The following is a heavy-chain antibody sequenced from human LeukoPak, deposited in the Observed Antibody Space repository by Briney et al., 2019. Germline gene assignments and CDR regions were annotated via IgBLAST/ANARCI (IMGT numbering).Heavy chain of an antibody. CDR2: IIPIFGTA. D-gene: IGHD4-17*01. CDR3: ARTPYGDYAYFDY. CDR1: GGTFSSYA. Sequence: SVKVSCKASGGTFSSYAISWVRQAPGQGLEWMGGIIPIFGTANYAQKFQGRVTITADESTSTAYMELSSLRSEDTAVYYCARTPYGDYAYFDYWGQGTLVTVSS. J-gene: IGHJ4*02. V-gene: IGHV1-69*13.